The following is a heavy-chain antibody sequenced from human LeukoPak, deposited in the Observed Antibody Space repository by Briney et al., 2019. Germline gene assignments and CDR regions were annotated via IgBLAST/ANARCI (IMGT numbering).Heavy chain of an antibody. J-gene: IGHJ5*02. CDR1: GYTFASYG. V-gene: IGHV1-8*02. CDR3: ARAALYSYGSGWFDP. Sequence: GASVKVSCKASGYTFASYGISWVRQAPGQGLEWMGWVNPNSGNTGYAQKFQGRVTMTRNTSISTAYMELSSLRSEDTAVYYCARAALYSYGSGWFDPWGQGTLVTVSS. CDR2: VNPNSGNT. D-gene: IGHD5-18*01.